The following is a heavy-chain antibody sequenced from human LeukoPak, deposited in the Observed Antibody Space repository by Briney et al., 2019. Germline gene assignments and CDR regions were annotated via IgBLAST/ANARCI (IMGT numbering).Heavy chain of an antibody. CDR3: ARGDPDY. J-gene: IGHJ4*02. CDR1: GGSISRGTYY. Sequence: SETLSLTCIVSGGSISRGTYYWCWIRQPPGKGLEWIGEINHSGSTNYNPSLKSRVTISVDTSKNQFSLKLSSVTAADTAVYYCARGDPDYWGQGTLVTVSS. CDR2: INHSGST. V-gene: IGHV4-39*07.